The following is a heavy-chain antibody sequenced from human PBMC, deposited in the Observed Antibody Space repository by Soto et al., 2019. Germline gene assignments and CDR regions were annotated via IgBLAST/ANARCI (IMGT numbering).Heavy chain of an antibody. CDR1: GGSISSYY. J-gene: IGHJ2*01. D-gene: IGHD6-13*01. V-gene: IGHV4-59*01. Sequence: QVQLQESGPGLVKPSETLSLTCTVSGGSISSYYWSWIRQPPGKGLEWIGYIYYSGSTNYNPSLKSRVTISVDTSKNQFSLKLSSVTAADTAVYYCARSLDRSSWDPWYFDLWGRGTLVTVSS. CDR2: IYYSGST. CDR3: ARSLDRSSWDPWYFDL.